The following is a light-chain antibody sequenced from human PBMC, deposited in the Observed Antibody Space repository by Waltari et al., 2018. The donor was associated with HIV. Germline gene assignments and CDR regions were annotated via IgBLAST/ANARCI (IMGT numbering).Light chain of an antibody. J-gene: IGLJ3*02. Sequence: QSALTQPASVSGSPGQSITISCTGTSSALGGSNYVSWYQQHPGKAPKLMIYDVSKRPSGVSNRFSGSKSGNTASLTISGLQAEDETDYYCCSYAGSRTWVFGGGTKLTVL. V-gene: IGLV2-23*02. CDR3: CSYAGSRTWV. CDR1: SSALGGSNY. CDR2: DVS.